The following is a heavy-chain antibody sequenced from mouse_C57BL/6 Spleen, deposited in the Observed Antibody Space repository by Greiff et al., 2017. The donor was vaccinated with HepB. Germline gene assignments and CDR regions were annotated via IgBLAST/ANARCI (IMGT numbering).Heavy chain of an antibody. CDR3: ARDYGNYLRYFDY. Sequence: VQLQQPGAELVKPGASVKLSCKASGYTFTSYWMHWVKQRPGQGLEWIGMIHPNSGSTNYNEKFKSKATLTVDKSSSTAYMQLSSLTSEDSAVYYCARDYGNYLRYFDYWGQGTTLTVSS. CDR2: IHPNSGST. CDR1: GYTFTSYW. J-gene: IGHJ2*01. D-gene: IGHD2-1*01. V-gene: IGHV1-64*01.